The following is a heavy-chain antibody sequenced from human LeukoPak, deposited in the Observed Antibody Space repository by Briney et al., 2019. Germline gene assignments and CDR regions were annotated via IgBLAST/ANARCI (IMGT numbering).Heavy chain of an antibody. Sequence: PGGSLRLSCTASGFTFGDYAMSWFRQAPGKGLEWVGFIRSKAYGGTTEYAASVKGRFTISRDDSKSIAYLQMNSLKTEDTAVYYCTRVSSGWLILPDYWGQGTLVTVSS. J-gene: IGHJ4*02. CDR1: GFTFGDYA. CDR2: IRSKAYGGTT. D-gene: IGHD6-19*01. V-gene: IGHV3-49*03. CDR3: TRVSSGWLILPDY.